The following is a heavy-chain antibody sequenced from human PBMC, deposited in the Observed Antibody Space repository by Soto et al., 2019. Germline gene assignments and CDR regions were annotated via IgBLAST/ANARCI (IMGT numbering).Heavy chain of an antibody. CDR3: ASTFAANYHYGVDV. D-gene: IGHD2-15*01. J-gene: IGHJ6*02. CDR2: IYYSGST. Sequence: QVQLQESGPGLVKPSQTLSLTCTVSGGSISSGGYYWSWIRQHPGKDLEWIGYIYYSGSTHYNPSLKSRVTLSVDTSKNQSSLKLSSVTAADTAVYFCASTFAANYHYGVDVWGQGTTVTVSS. V-gene: IGHV4-31*03. CDR1: GGSISSGGYY.